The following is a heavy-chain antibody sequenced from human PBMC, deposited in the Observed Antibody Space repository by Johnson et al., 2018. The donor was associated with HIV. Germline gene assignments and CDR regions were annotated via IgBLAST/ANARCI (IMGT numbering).Heavy chain of an antibody. CDR1: GFTFSSYA. CDR3: VRDQGSGWPTNAFAI. D-gene: IGHD6-19*01. J-gene: IGHJ3*02. CDR2: ISYAGNNQ. Sequence: QVQLVESGGGVVQPGRSLRLSCAASGFTFSSYAMHCVRQAPGKGLEWVAVISYAGNNQYYRDSVKGRFIISRDNSKNMTNLQMNGLIGEDTADYYCVRDQGSGWPTNAFAIWGQGTRVTVSS. V-gene: IGHV3-30-3*01.